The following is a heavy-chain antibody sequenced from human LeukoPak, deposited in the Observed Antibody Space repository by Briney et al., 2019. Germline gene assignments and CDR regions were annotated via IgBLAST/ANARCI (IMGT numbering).Heavy chain of an antibody. J-gene: IGHJ4*02. CDR1: GGSISSGGYY. CDR2: ICYSGST. V-gene: IGHV4-31*03. D-gene: IGHD6-13*01. CDR3: ARLTSSWYLGY. Sequence: SETLSLTCTVSGGSISSGGYYWSWIRQHPGKGLEWIGYICYSGSTYYNPSLKSRVTISVDTSKNQFSLKLSSVTAADTAVYYCARLTSSWYLGYWGQGTLVTVSS.